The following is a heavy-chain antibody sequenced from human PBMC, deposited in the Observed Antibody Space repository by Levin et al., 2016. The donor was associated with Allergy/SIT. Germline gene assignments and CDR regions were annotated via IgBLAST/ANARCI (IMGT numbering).Heavy chain of an antibody. V-gene: IGHV4-59*13. CDR1: GGSISSYY. CDR2: IYYSGST. J-gene: IGHJ4*02. Sequence: SETLSLTCTVSGGSISSYYWSWIRQPPGKGLEWIGYIYYSGSTNYNPSLKSRLTISVDTSKNQFSLKLSSVTAADTAVYYCARVGGGGINNYVDYWGRGTLVTVSS. D-gene: IGHD3-16*01. CDR3: ARVGGGGINNYVDY.